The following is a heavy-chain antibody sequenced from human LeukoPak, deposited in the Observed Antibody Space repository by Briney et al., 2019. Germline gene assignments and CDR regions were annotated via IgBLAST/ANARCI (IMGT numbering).Heavy chain of an antibody. D-gene: IGHD2-21*02. Sequence: GGSLRLSCAASGFTFSNYWMTWVRQAPGKGLEWVANIRQEGSEKHYVDSVGGRFTISRDNGKNSLYLQLNSLRDEDTAVYYCARGGRFCSGGDCYGWYFDLWGRGTLVTVSS. CDR3: ARGGRFCSGGDCYGWYFDL. CDR2: IRQEGSEK. V-gene: IGHV3-7*01. J-gene: IGHJ2*01. CDR1: GFTFSNYW.